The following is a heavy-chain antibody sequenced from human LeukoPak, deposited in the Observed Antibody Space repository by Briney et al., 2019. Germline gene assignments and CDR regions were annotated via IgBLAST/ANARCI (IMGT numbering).Heavy chain of an antibody. Sequence: WGSLRLSCAASGVSFSNDWMIWVRKAPPTGLEWVSTRNPDGTEKRYLDSVKGRFAISRDNGKNSLYLQMSSLRAEDTAVYYCVRDDRGIAVGSRDHGAQGTLVTVSS. D-gene: IGHD6-19*01. CDR3: VRDDRGIAVGSRDH. CDR2: RNPDGTEK. V-gene: IGHV3-7*03. J-gene: IGHJ4*02. CDR1: GVSFSNDW.